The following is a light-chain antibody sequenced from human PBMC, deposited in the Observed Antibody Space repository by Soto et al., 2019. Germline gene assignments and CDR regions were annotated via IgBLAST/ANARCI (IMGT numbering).Light chain of an antibody. CDR2: VAS. V-gene: IGKV3-20*01. J-gene: IGKJ4*01. CDR3: QQYSKSPT. Sequence: EIVLTQSPGTLSLSPGQTATLSCRASQTVDSNGLAWYQQRPGQAPRLLIYVASSRATGIPDRFSGSGSGTDFTLTISRLEPEDFAVYYCQQYSKSPTFGGGTKVEIK. CDR1: QTVDSNG.